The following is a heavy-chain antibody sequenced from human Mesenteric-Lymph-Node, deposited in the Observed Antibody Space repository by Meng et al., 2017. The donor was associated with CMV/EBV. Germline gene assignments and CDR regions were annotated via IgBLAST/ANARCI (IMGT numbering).Heavy chain of an antibody. D-gene: IGHD3-22*01. Sequence: ASVKVSCKASGYSFNVYYIHWVRQAPGQGLEWMGYISPNSGGTIYAQKFQGRVTMTRDTSISTAYMELSSLISDDTAVYYCARDRPYDSSGYQYFGNWGQGTLVTVSS. V-gene: IGHV1-2*02. J-gene: IGHJ4*02. CDR1: GYSFNVYY. CDR3: ARDRPYDSSGYQYFGN. CDR2: ISPNSGGT.